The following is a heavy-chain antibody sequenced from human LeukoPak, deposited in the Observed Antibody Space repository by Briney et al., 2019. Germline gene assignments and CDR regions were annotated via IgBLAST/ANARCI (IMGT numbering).Heavy chain of an antibody. J-gene: IGHJ6*02. V-gene: IGHV3-48*01. D-gene: IGHD2-15*01. CDR3: AGEDIVVVVAAYYYYGMDV. CDR1: GFTFSSYS. Sequence: QPGGSLRLSCAASGFTFSSYSMNWVRQAPGKGLEWVSYISSSSSTIYYADSVKGRFTISRDNAKNSLYLQMNSLRAEDTAVYYCAGEDIVVVVAAYYYYGMDVWGQGTTVTVSS. CDR2: ISSSSSTI.